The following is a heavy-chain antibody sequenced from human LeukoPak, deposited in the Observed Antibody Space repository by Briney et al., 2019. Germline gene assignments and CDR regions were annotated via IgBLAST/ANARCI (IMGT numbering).Heavy chain of an antibody. V-gene: IGHV3-33*01. Sequence: GGSLRLSCAASGFTFSSYGMHWVRQAPGKGLEWVAVIWYDGSSKYYADSVKGRFTISRDNSKNTLYLQMNSLRAEDAAVYYCASRSRQWLGVDYWGQGTLVTVSS. J-gene: IGHJ4*02. CDR2: IWYDGSSK. CDR1: GFTFSSYG. D-gene: IGHD6-19*01. CDR3: ASRSRQWLGVDY.